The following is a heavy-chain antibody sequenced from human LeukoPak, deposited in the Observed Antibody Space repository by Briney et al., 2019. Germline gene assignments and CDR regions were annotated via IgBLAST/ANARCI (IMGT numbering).Heavy chain of an antibody. J-gene: IGHJ4*02. CDR3: ARDLPTGFGSKAY. D-gene: IGHD3-10*01. Sequence: ASVKVSCKSSGYISTNEYMHWVRQAPGQGLEWMGVINLNSGATYYAQNFQGRVSMTRDTSTGTVFMELTSLRSDDTAVYYCARDLPTGFGSKAYWGQGTLVTVSS. V-gene: IGHV1-46*01. CDR1: GYISTNEY. CDR2: INLNSGAT.